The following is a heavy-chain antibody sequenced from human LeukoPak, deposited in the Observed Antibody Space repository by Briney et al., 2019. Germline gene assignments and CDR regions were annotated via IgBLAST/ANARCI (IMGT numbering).Heavy chain of an antibody. Sequence: PSETLSLTCTVSGGSISSSSYYWGWIRQPPGKGLEWIGSIYYSGSTYYNPSLKSRVTISVDTSKNQFSLKLSSVTAADTAVYSCARVGRRDSSGYYEYYFDYWGQGTLATVSS. CDR1: GGSISSSSYY. CDR2: IYYSGST. J-gene: IGHJ4*02. D-gene: IGHD3-22*01. CDR3: ARVGRRDSSGYYEYYFDY. V-gene: IGHV4-39*07.